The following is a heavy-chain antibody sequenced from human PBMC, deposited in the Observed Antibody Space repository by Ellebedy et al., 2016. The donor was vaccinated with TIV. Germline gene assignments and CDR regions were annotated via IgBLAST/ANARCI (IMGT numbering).Heavy chain of an antibody. CDR2: INSDGSST. CDR1: GFTFSTYW. V-gene: IGHV3-74*01. Sequence: GESLKFSXAASGFTFSTYWMHWVRQAPEKGLVWVTRINSDGSSTRYADSVKGRFTISRDNAKNTLYLQMDSLRAEDTAVYYCARAGSYLSEAVFYWGQGTLVTVSS. CDR3: ARAGSYLSEAVFY. D-gene: IGHD3-10*01. J-gene: IGHJ4*02.